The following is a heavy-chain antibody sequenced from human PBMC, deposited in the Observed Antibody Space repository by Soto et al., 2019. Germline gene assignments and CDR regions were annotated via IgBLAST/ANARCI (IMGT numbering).Heavy chain of an antibody. J-gene: IGHJ6*03. CDR1: GYTFTSYY. D-gene: IGHD3-3*01. CDR2: INPSGGST. Sequence: GASVKVSWKASGYTFTSYYMHWVRQAPGQGLEWMGIINPSGGSTSYAQKFQGRVTMTRDTSTSTAYMELSSLRSEDTAVCYCRAGGDYYDFWSGTSGDYYYTDVWGKGTTVTVSS. V-gene: IGHV1-46*01. CDR3: RAGGDYYDFWSGTSGDYYYTDV.